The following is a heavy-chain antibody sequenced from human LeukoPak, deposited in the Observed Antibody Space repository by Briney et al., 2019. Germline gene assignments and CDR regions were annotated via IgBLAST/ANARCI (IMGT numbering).Heavy chain of an antibody. CDR1: GGSISSGSYY. V-gene: IGHV4-61*02. Sequence: SETLSLTCTVSGGSISSGSYYWSWIRQPAGKELEWIGRIYTSGSTNYNPSLKSRVTISVDTSKNQFSRKLSSVTAADTAVYYCARGDWNYILDYWGQGTLVTVSS. J-gene: IGHJ4*02. CDR2: IYTSGST. CDR3: ARGDWNYILDY. D-gene: IGHD1-7*01.